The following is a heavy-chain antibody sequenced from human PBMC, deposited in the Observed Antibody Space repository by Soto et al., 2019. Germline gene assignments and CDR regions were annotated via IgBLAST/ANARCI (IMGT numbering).Heavy chain of an antibody. D-gene: IGHD3-22*01. Sequence: GGSLRLSCAASGFTFSSYAMHWVRQAPGKGLEGVAVISYDGSNKYYADSVKGRFTISRDNSKNTLYLQMNSLRAEDTAVYYCAREDYYDSSGYYYYGIDVWGQGTTVTVSS. CDR3: AREDYYDSSGYYYYGIDV. V-gene: IGHV3-30*04. CDR2: ISYDGSNK. J-gene: IGHJ6*02. CDR1: GFTFSSYA.